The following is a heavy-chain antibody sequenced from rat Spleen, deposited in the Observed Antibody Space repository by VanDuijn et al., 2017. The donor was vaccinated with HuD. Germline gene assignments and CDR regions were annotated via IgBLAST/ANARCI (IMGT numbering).Heavy chain of an antibody. D-gene: IGHD1-9*01. CDR3: ARRHYGYTDYFDY. CDR1: GFTFSDYG. Sequence: EVQLVESGGGLVQPGRSLKVSCAASGFTFSDYGMAWVRQTPTKGLEWVATISYGDSSGHSSTYYRDSGKGRFTISRDNAKSTLSLQMDSLRSDDTATYYCARRHYGYTDYFDYWGQGVMVTVSS. V-gene: IGHV5-29*01. CDR2: ISYGDSSGHSST. J-gene: IGHJ2*01.